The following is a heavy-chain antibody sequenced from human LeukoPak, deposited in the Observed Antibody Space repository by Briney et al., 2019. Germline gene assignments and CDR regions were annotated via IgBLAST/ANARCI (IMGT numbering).Heavy chain of an antibody. D-gene: IGHD3-10*01. CDR1: GGSISSSSYY. CDR2: ISYSGTT. Sequence: SXXLSLPCTVSGGSISSSSYYWAWIRQPPGKGLEWIGSISYSGTTYYNPSLKSRVTISVDTSKNQFSLKLNSVTAADTAVYYCARQRYYYGSGSYRPLDYWGQGTLVTVSS. J-gene: IGHJ4*02. CDR3: ARQRYYYGSGSYRPLDY. V-gene: IGHV4-39*01.